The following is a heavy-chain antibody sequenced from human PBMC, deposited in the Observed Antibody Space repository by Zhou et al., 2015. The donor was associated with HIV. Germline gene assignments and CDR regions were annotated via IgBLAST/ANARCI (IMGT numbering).Heavy chain of an antibody. D-gene: IGHD5-12*01. J-gene: IGHJ4*02. Sequence: QVQLVQSGAEVKQPASSVKVSCKASGGTFSNYAMSWVRQAPGQGLEWMGGINPIFSSANYAQKFQGRVTITVDKSTNTAFLEMSSLTFEDTAVYYCARGGMATIDGDFWGQGTLVTVSS. CDR3: ARGGMATIDGDF. CDR1: GGTFSNYA. V-gene: IGHV1-69*06. CDR2: INPIFSSA.